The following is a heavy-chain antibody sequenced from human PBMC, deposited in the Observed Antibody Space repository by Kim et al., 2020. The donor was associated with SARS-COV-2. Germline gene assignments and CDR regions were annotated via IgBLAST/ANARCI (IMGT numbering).Heavy chain of an antibody. V-gene: IGHV4-4*07. Sequence: SETLSLTCTVSGGSISSYYWSWIRQPAGKGLEWIGRIYTSENTNYSPSLKSRVTMSVDTSKNQFSLKLSSVTAADTAVYYCARPAGSGWNRLGAFEIWGQGTMVTVSS. CDR1: GGSISSYY. CDR2: IYTSENT. D-gene: IGHD6-19*01. CDR3: ARPAGSGWNRLGAFEI. J-gene: IGHJ3*02.